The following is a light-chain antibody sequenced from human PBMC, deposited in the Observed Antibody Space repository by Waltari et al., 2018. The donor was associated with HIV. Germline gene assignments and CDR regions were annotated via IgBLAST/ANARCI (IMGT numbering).Light chain of an antibody. V-gene: IGKV1-39*01. CDR3: QQTSGLPLT. J-gene: IGKJ4*01. CDR1: QHINMY. Sequence: DIQMTQSPASLSAALRGKITITCRVSQHINMYLNWYQKKPGKAPTRLISSASIQQSGVPSRVSGSGSGTQFALLISRLQPEDSATYFCQQTSGLPLTFGGGTKVQI. CDR2: SAS.